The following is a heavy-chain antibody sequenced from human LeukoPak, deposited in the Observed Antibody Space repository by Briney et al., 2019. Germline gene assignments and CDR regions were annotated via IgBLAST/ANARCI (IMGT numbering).Heavy chain of an antibody. CDR2: ISYDGSNK. CDR1: GFTFSSFA. Sequence: GSLRLSCSASGFTFSSFAMSWVRQAPGKGLEWVAVISYDGSNKYYADSVKGRFTISRDNSKNTLYLQMNSLRAEDTAVYYCARGGSGSYRYYYYYGMDVWGQGTTVTVSS. CDR3: ARGGSGSYRYYYYYGMDV. D-gene: IGHD1-26*01. J-gene: IGHJ6*02. V-gene: IGHV3-30-3*01.